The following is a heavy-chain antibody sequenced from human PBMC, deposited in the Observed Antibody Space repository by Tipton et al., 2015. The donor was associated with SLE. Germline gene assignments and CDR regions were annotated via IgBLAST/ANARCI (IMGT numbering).Heavy chain of an antibody. CDR2: IYTSGST. CDR1: GGSISSGSYY. Sequence: TLSLTCTVSGGSISSGSYYWSWIRQPAGKGLEWIGYIYTSGSTNYNPSLKSRVTISVDRSKNQFSLKLSSVTAADTAVYYCARDVGDSSGSYFDYWGQGTLVTVSS. CDR3: ARDVGDSSGSYFDY. D-gene: IGHD6-19*01. J-gene: IGHJ4*02. V-gene: IGHV4-61*09.